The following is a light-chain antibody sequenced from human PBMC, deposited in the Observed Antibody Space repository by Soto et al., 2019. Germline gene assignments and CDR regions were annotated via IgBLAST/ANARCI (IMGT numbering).Light chain of an antibody. V-gene: IGKV3-20*01. CDR1: QSVRNNY. Sequence: EIVLTQSPDTLSLSPGERATLSCRASQSVRNNYLAWYQQKPGQAPRFLIYDASSRATGIPDRFSGSGSGTDFTLTISRLEPEDFAVYYCQQYGRSPRTFGGGTKVEIK. CDR2: DAS. CDR3: QQYGRSPRT. J-gene: IGKJ4*01.